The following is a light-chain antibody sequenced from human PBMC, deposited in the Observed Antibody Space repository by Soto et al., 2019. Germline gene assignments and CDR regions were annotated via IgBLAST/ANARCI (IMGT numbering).Light chain of an antibody. J-gene: IGLJ2*01. CDR3: QTWGSGIAV. V-gene: IGLV4-69*01. Sequence: QLVLTQSPSASASLGXSVKLTCTLSSGHSNYAIAWHQQQSEKGPRYLMKLNSDGSHSKGDGIPDRFSGSSSGAERYLTISSLQSEDEADYYCQTWGSGIAVFGGGTKVTVL. CDR2: LNSDGSH. CDR1: SGHSNYA.